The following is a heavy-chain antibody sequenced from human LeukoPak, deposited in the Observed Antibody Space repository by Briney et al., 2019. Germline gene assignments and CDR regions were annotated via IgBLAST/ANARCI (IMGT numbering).Heavy chain of an antibody. V-gene: IGHV1-46*01. J-gene: IGHJ5*02. CDR2: INPSGTGT. Sequence: ASVKVSCKASGYTITNNYMHWVRQAPGQGLEWLGVINPSGTGTSYAQKFQGRITMSRDTSTSTVYMELSSLRSEDTAFYYCATDHSMANTAWWFDPWGQGTLVTVSS. CDR3: ATDHSMANTAWWFDP. CDR1: GYTITNNY. D-gene: IGHD5-24*01.